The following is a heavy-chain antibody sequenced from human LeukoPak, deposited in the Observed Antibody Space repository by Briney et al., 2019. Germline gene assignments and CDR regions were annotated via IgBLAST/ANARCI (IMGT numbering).Heavy chain of an antibody. Sequence: GSLRLSCAAPGDTFSSYAMSWVRQAPQKGVGWVSAISGSGDSTYYADSVKGGSTISRENPKNTLYLQMNSLRAEDTDVYYCAKGLVKGSGSYYIPPYYYGMDVWGEGSTVTVSS. J-gene: IGHJ6*02. CDR3: AKGLVKGSGSYYIPPYYYGMDV. V-gene: IGHV3-23*01. CDR1: GDTFSSYA. CDR2: ISGSGDST. D-gene: IGHD3-10*01.